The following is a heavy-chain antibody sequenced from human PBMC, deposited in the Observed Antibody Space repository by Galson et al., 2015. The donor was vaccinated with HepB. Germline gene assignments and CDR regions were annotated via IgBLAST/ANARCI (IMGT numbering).Heavy chain of an antibody. CDR3: ARIWGDRSGYLYYYYGMDV. CDR2: ITGRSHYM. V-gene: IGHV3-21*01. J-gene: IGHJ6*02. Sequence: SLRLSCAASGFTFSSFSMTWVRQAPGKGLEWVSSITGRSHYMYYADSLKGRFTISRDNARNSLYLQMNSLRVEDTAVYYCARIWGDRSGYLYYYYGMDVWGQGTTVTVSS. CDR1: GFTFSSFS. D-gene: IGHD3-22*01.